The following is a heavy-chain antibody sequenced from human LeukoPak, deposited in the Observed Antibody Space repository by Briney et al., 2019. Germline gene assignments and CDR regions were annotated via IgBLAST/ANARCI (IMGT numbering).Heavy chain of an antibody. CDR3: ARDRPLITMVRGVTFDY. V-gene: IGHV1-2*02. D-gene: IGHD3-10*01. CDR2: INPNSGGT. J-gene: IGHJ4*02. CDR1: GYTFTGYY. Sequence: GALVKVSCKASGYTFTGYYMHWVRQAPGQGLEWMGWINPNSGGTNYAQKFQGRVTMTRDTSISTAYMELSRLRSDDTAVYYCARDRPLITMVRGVTFDYWGQGTLVTVSS.